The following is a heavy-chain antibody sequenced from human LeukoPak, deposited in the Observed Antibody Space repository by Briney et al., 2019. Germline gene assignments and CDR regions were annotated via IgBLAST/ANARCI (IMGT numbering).Heavy chain of an antibody. J-gene: IGHJ6*02. CDR3: AKDKVPSWAGTFDGMDV. D-gene: IGHD6-19*01. V-gene: IGHV3-9*01. CDR2: ISWNSGNI. CDR1: GFTFDDYA. Sequence: PGRSLRLSCAASGFTFDDYAMHWVRQAPGKGLEWVSGISWNSGNIGYADSVKGRFTISGDNAKNSLYLQMNSLRAEDTALYYRAKDKVPSWAGTFDGMDVWGQGTTVTVSS.